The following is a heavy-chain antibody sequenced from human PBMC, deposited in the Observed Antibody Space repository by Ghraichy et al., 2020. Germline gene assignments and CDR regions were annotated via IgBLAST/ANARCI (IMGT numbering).Heavy chain of an antibody. Sequence: GESLNISCAASGFTFSNYGMHWVRQAPGKGLEWVAVIWYDGSNKYYADSVKGRFTISRDNSKNTLSLQMNSLRAEDTAVYYCARRAYSGYYFDSWGQGTLVTVSS. CDR2: IWYDGSNK. CDR1: GFTFSNYG. J-gene: IGHJ4*02. V-gene: IGHV3-33*01. CDR3: ARRAYSGYYFDS. D-gene: IGHD5-12*01.